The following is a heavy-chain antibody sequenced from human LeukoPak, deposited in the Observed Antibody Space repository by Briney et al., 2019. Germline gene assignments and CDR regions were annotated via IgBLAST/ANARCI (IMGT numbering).Heavy chain of an antibody. CDR1: GFTFSSYS. V-gene: IGHV3-21*04. CDR2: ISSSSSYI. Sequence: PGGSLRLSCAASGFTFSSYSMNWVRQAPGKGLEWVSSISSSSSYIYYADSVKGRSTISRDNAKNSLYLQMNSLRAEDTALYYCAKGGYSYGLHTFDYWGQGTLVTVSS. D-gene: IGHD5-18*01. J-gene: IGHJ4*02. CDR3: AKGGYSYGLHTFDY.